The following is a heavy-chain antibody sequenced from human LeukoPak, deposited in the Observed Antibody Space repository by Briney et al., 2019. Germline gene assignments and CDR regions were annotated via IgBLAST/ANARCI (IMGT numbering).Heavy chain of an antibody. CDR1: GFTFSSYS. D-gene: IGHD2-8*01. V-gene: IGHV3-21*01. CDR2: ISSSSSYI. J-gene: IGHJ5*02. CDR3: ARVRGYCTNGVCHRGNNWSDP. Sequence: GGSLRLSCAASGFTFSSYSMNWVRQAPGKGLEWVSSISSSSSYIYYADSVKGRFTISRDNAKNSLYLQMNSLRAEDTAVYYCARVRGYCTNGVCHRGNNWSDPWGQGTLVTVSS.